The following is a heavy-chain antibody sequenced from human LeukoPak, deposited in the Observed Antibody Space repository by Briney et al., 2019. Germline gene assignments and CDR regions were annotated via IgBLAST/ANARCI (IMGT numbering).Heavy chain of an antibody. V-gene: IGHV1-46*01. CDR3: ARGNPGVIDY. Sequence: ASVKVSCKASGYTFTSYYMHWVRQAPGQGLEWMGMVNPSGGSTSYAQKFQGRVTMTRDTSTSTVYMELSSLRSVDTAVYYCARGNPGVIDYWGQGALVTVSS. D-gene: IGHD3-10*01. J-gene: IGHJ4*02. CDR1: GYTFTSYY. CDR2: VNPSGGST.